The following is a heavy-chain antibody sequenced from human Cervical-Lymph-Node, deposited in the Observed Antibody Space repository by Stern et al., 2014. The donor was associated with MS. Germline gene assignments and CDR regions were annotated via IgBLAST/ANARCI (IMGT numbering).Heavy chain of an antibody. Sequence: QVQLVESGGGVVQPGRSLRLSCAASGFTFSSYGMHWVRQAPGKGLEGVAVISYDGSNKYYADSVKGRFTISRDNSKNTLYLQMNSLRAEDTAVYYCARRLGYCSGGSCRHYYYGMDVWGQGTTVTVSS. CDR1: GFTFSSYG. D-gene: IGHD2-15*01. CDR3: ARRLGYCSGGSCRHYYYGMDV. V-gene: IGHV3-30*03. CDR2: ISYDGSNK. J-gene: IGHJ6*02.